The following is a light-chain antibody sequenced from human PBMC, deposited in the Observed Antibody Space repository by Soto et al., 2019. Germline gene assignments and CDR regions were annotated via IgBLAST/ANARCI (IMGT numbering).Light chain of an antibody. CDR2: GTS. V-gene: IGKV3-15*01. CDR3: QHYNNWPIT. CDR1: QSVASN. Sequence: ETAMTQSLAPMSLSPGESVTLSCRASQSVASNLAWYQQKPGQAPRLLIYGTSTRATGVPARFSGSGSGTDFTLAISSLQAADFAVYHCQHYNNWPITFGQGTRLEIK. J-gene: IGKJ5*01.